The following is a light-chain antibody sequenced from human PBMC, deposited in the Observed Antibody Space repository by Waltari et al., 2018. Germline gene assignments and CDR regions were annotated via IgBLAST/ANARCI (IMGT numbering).Light chain of an antibody. V-gene: IGKV3-20*01. CDR1: QSVSRT. CDR2: GAS. CDR3: QHYVSLPAT. Sequence: ENVLTQSPGTLSLSPGERATLSCRASQSVSRTLAWYQQKPGQAPRLLIYGASTRATGIPERFSGGGSGTDFSLTISRLEPEDFAVYYCQHYVSLPATFGQGTKVEIK. J-gene: IGKJ1*01.